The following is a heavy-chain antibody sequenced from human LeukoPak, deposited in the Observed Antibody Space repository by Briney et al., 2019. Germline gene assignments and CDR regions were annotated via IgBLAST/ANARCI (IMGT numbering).Heavy chain of an antibody. D-gene: IGHD6-13*01. V-gene: IGHV1-69*06. CDR3: ARGGPGYSSSWYGYYYYYMDV. CDR2: IIPIFGTA. Sequence: SVKVSCKASGGTFSSYAISWVRQAPGQGLEWMGGIIPIFGTANYAQKFQGRVTITADKSTSTAYMELSSLRSEDTAVYYCARGGPGYSSSWYGYYYYYMDVWGKGTTVTVSS. CDR1: GGTFSSYA. J-gene: IGHJ6*03.